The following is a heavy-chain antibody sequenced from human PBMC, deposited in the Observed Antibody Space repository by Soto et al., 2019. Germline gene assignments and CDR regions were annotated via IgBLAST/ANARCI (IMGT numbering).Heavy chain of an antibody. V-gene: IGHV4-4*02. Sequence: SETLSLTCAVSGDSISSSFWWSWVRQPPGRGLEWIGEIYHTESTVYNPSLKSRVTISVDKSKNQFSLNLDSVTAADTAVYYCARYDFGTFDYWGRGILVTVSS. CDR2: IYHTEST. J-gene: IGHJ4*02. CDR3: ARYDFGTFDY. CDR1: GDSISSSFW. D-gene: IGHD4-17*01.